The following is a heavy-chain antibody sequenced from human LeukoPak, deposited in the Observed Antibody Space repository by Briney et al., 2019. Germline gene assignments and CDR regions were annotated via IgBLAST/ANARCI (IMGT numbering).Heavy chain of an antibody. D-gene: IGHD6-19*01. Sequence: GGSLRLSCAASGFTFSSYAMSWVRQAPGKGLEWVSAISGSGGSTYYADSVKGRFTISRDNSKNTLYLQMNSLRAEDTAVYYCAKDTSYSSGWSPLFDYWGQGTLVTVSS. V-gene: IGHV3-23*01. J-gene: IGHJ4*02. CDR3: AKDTSYSSGWSPLFDY. CDR1: GFTFSSYA. CDR2: ISGSGGST.